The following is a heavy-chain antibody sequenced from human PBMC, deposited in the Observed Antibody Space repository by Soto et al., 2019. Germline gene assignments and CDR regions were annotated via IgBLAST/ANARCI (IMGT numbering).Heavy chain of an antibody. V-gene: IGHV3-15*01. CDR1: GFTFTNAW. J-gene: IGHJ4*02. CDR3: TTGHVRGEFDS. CDR2: IKSKTDGGTT. D-gene: IGHD3-10*01. Sequence: EVQLVESGGGLVKPGGSLRLSCAVSGFTFTNAWMSWVRQAPGNGLEWVGRIKSKTDGGTTDYAAPVKGRFTISRDDSKNTLYLQMNSLKTEDTAVYYCTTGHVRGEFDSWGQGTLVTVSS.